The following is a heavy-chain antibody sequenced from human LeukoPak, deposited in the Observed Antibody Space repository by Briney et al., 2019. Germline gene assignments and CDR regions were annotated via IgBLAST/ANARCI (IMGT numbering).Heavy chain of an antibody. Sequence: SETLSLTCTVSGGSISSYYWSWIRQPPGKGLEWIGYIYYSGSTNYNPSLKSRVTISVDTSKNQFSLKLSSVTAADTAVYYCARGEMAAAYYYMDVWGKGTTVTISS. CDR2: IYYSGST. CDR1: GGSISSYY. V-gene: IGHV4-59*01. D-gene: IGHD5-24*01. J-gene: IGHJ6*03. CDR3: ARGEMAAAYYYMDV.